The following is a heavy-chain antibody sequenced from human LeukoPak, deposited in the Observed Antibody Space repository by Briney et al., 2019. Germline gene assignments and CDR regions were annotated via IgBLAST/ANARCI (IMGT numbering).Heavy chain of an antibody. J-gene: IGHJ4*02. CDR1: GYTFTGHY. D-gene: IGHD6-13*01. CDR2: INPNGGGT. Sequence: GASVKVSCKASGYTFTGHYLHWVRQAPGQGLEWMGRINPNGGGTRYAQKFLGRVSMTSDTSISTAYMELRSLRSDDTAVYYCARDSGTATFDYWGQGPLVTVSS. CDR3: ARDSGTATFDY. V-gene: IGHV1-2*02.